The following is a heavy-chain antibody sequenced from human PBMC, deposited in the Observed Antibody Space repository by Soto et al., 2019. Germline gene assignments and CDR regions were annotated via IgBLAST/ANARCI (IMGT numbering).Heavy chain of an antibody. J-gene: IGHJ6*03. D-gene: IGHD2-15*01. V-gene: IGHV4-59*01. Sequence: PSETLSLTCTVSGGSISSYYWSWIRQPPGKGLEWIGYIYYSGSTNYNPSLKSRVTISVDTSKNQFSLKLSSVTAADTAVYYCARVSSPGYYYYYYMDVWGKGTTVTVSS. CDR1: GGSISSYY. CDR2: IYYSGST. CDR3: ARVSSPGYYYYYYMDV.